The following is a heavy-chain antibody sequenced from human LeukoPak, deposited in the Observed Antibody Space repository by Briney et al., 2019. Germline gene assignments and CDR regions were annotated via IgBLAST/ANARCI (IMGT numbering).Heavy chain of an antibody. CDR2: ISTYNGYA. CDR3: ARNSSDWYGYMDV. J-gene: IGHJ6*04. Sequence: ASVKVSCKASGYTFTSYGISWVRHAPGQGLEWMGWISTYNGYANYAQKLQGRVTMTTETSTSTAYMELRSLRSDDTAVYYCARNSSDWYGYMDVWGKGTTVTVSS. CDR1: GYTFTSYG. V-gene: IGHV1-18*01. D-gene: IGHD6-19*01.